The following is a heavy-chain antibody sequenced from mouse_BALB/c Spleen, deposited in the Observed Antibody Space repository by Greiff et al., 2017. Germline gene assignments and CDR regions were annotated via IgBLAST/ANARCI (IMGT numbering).Heavy chain of an antibody. J-gene: IGHJ3*01. CDR3: ARSDGYSAY. V-gene: IGHV1-69*02. D-gene: IGHD2-3*01. Sequence: QVQLQQSGAELVKPGASVKLSCKASGYTFTSYWMHWVKQRPGQGLEWIGEIDPSDSYTNYNQKFKGKATLTVDKSSSTAYMQLSSLTSEDSAVYYCARSDGYSAYWGQGTLVTVSA. CDR2: IDPSDSYT. CDR1: GYTFTSYW.